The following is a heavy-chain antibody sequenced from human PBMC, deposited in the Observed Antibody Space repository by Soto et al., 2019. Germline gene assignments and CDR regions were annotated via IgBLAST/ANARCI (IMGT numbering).Heavy chain of an antibody. CDR2: IRYDGSNK. Sequence: TGGSLRLSCAASGFTFSSYAMSWVRQAPGKGLGWVAAIRYDGSNKYYADSVKGRFTISRDNSKNTLYLQMNSLRAEDTAVYYCATVPNYYDSSGYSQNAFDIWGQGTMVTVSS. CDR3: ATVPNYYDSSGYSQNAFDI. CDR1: GFTFSSYA. J-gene: IGHJ3*02. D-gene: IGHD3-22*01. V-gene: IGHV3-33*08.